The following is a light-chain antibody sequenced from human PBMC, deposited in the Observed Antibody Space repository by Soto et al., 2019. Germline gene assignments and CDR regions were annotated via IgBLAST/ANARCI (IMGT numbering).Light chain of an antibody. Sequence: EIVMTQSPATLSVSPGERATLSCRASQSVSSNLAWYQQKPGQAPRLLIYDASNRATGIPARFSGSGSGTDFTLTIGSLEPEDFAVYYCQQRSTWPRLTFGGGTKVDIK. V-gene: IGKV3-11*01. CDR3: QQRSTWPRLT. J-gene: IGKJ4*01. CDR2: DAS. CDR1: QSVSSN.